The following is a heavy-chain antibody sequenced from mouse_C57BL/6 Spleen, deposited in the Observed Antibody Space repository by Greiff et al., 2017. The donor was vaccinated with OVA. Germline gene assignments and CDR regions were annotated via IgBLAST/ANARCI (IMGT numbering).Heavy chain of an antibody. CDR1: GYTFTSYW. J-gene: IGHJ2*01. Sequence: QVQLQQPGAELVKPGASVKMPCKASGYTFTSYWITWVKQRPGQGLEWIGDIYPGSGSTNYNEKFKSKATLTVDTSSSTAYMQLSSLTSEDSAVYYCARVDIYYDYDPFDYWGQGTTLTVSS. CDR2: IYPGSGST. V-gene: IGHV1-55*01. D-gene: IGHD2-4*01. CDR3: ARVDIYYDYDPFDY.